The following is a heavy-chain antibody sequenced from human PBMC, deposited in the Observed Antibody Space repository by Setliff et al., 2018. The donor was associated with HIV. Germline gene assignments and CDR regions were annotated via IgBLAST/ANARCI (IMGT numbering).Heavy chain of an antibody. CDR2: VHNSAGS. CDR1: GDSVSGYY. D-gene: IGHD3-22*01. CDR3: ARDRIEVLADSPHDVFDI. J-gene: IGHJ3*02. Sequence: SETLSLTCAGSGDSVSGYYWSWIRQPAGRGLEWIGRVHNSAGSNYNPSLKSRVTMSVDTAKNQLSLKLTAVSAADTAVYYCARDRIEVLADSPHDVFDIWGRGIMVTGSS. V-gene: IGHV4-4*07.